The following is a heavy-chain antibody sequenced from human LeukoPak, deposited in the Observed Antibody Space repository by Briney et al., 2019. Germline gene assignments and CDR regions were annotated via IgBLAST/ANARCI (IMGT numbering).Heavy chain of an antibody. CDR2: IYYSGST. V-gene: IGHV4-59*01. D-gene: IGHD6-13*01. Sequence: SETLSLTCTVPGRSISSYYWSWIRQPPGKGLEWIGYIYYSGSTNYNPSLKSRVTISVDTSKNQFSLKLSSVTAADTAVYYCARYLAAAGTKNAFDIWGQGTMVTVSS. CDR1: GRSISSYY. CDR3: ARYLAAAGTKNAFDI. J-gene: IGHJ3*02.